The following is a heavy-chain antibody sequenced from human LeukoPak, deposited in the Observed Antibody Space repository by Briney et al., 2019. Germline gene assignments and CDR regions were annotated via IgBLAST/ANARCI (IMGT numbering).Heavy chain of an antibody. CDR3: ASGGILQWLGLLDY. Sequence: ASVKVSCKASGYTFTSYAMNWVRQAPGQGLEWMGWISAYNGDTHYQGRVTMTTDTSKSTAYMELSGLRSDDMAVYYCASGGILQWLGLLDYWGLGTLVTVSS. CDR1: GYTFTSYA. D-gene: IGHD3-10*01. J-gene: IGHJ4*02. V-gene: IGHV1-18*03. CDR2: ISAYNGDT.